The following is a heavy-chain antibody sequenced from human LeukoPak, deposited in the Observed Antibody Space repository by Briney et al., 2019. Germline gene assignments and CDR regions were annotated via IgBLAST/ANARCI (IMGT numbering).Heavy chain of an antibody. CDR1: GGTFSSYA. V-gene: IGHV1-69*06. CDR2: IIPIFGTA. D-gene: IGHD6-19*01. Sequence: SVKVSCKASGGTFSSYAISWVRQAPGQGLEWMGGIIPIFGTANYAQKFQGRVTITADKSTSTAYMELSSLRSEDTAVYYCARVRQVAGTRIYYFDYWGQGTLVTVSS. CDR3: ARVRQVAGTRIYYFDY. J-gene: IGHJ4*02.